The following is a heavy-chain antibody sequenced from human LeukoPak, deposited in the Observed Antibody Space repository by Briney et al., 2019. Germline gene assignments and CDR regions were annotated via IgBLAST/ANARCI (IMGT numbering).Heavy chain of an antibody. D-gene: IGHD2-21*01. CDR1: GFTFSTYS. Sequence: PGGSLRLSCAASGFTFSTYSMTWVRQAPGKGLEWVSYISSSSNTIYYADSVKGRFTISRDNAKNSLYLQMNSLRAEDTAVYYCARVPLASYYFDYWGQGTLVTVSS. V-gene: IGHV3-48*01. J-gene: IGHJ4*02. CDR3: ARVPLASYYFDY. CDR2: ISSSSNTI.